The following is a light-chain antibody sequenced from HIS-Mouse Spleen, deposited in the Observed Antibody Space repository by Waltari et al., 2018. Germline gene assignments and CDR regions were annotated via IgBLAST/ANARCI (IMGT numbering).Light chain of an antibody. CDR3: YSTDSSGNHRV. CDR2: EDS. V-gene: IGLV3-10*01. CDR1: ALPKKY. J-gene: IGLJ2*01. Sequence: SYELTQPPSVSVSPGQTARITCSGDALPKKYAYWYQQKTGQAPVLGIYEDSKRPSGIPEGCSGSSSGTMATLTISGAQVEDEADYYCYSTDSSGNHRVFGGGTKLTVL.